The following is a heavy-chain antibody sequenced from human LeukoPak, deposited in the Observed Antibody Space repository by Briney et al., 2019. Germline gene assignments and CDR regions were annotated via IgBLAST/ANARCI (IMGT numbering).Heavy chain of an antibody. CDR1: GGSFSGYY. J-gene: IGHJ6*03. CDR2: INHSGST. CDR3: ARDVRTKQQLVVYYYYYMDV. Sequence: SETLSLTCAVYGGSFSGYYWSWIRQPPGKGLEWIGEINHSGSTNYNPSLKSRVTISVDTSKNQFSLKLSSVTAADTAVYYCARDVRTKQQLVVYYYYYMDVWGKGTTVTVSS. D-gene: IGHD6-13*01. V-gene: IGHV4-34*01.